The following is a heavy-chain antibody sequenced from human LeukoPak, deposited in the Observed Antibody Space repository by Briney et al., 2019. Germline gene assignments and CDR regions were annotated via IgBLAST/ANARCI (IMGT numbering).Heavy chain of an antibody. CDR2: IKSKTDGGTT. Sequence: GGSLRLSCAASGFMFSNYWMNWVRQAPGKGLEWVGRIKSKTDGGTTDYAAPVKGRFTISRDDSKNTLYLQMNSLKTEDTAVYYCTTDDYYDSSGYNYFDYWGQGTLVTVSS. J-gene: IGHJ4*02. V-gene: IGHV3-15*01. CDR1: GFMFSNYW. D-gene: IGHD3-22*01. CDR3: TTDDYYDSSGYNYFDY.